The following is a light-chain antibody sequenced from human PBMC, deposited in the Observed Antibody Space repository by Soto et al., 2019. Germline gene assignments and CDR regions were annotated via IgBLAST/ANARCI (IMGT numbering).Light chain of an antibody. CDR1: SSDVGGYDY. CDR3: SSYADSDSHVV. Sequence: QSVLTQPPSASGSPGQSVTISCTGSSSDVGGYDYVSWYQQHPGKAPKLIISEVSVRPSGVPDRFSGSKSGNMASLTVSGLQAEDEADYYCSSYADSDSHVVFGGGTKVTVL. J-gene: IGLJ2*01. CDR2: EVS. V-gene: IGLV2-8*01.